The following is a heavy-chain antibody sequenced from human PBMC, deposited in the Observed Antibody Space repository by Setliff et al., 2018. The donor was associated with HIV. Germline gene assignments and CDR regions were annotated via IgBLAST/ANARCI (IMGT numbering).Heavy chain of an antibody. CDR3: ARGRHGLGLDV. Sequence: PSETLSLTCAVSGYSISTAYYWSWVRQPAGKGLEWIGRAYISESSHYNPSLKSRVTISVDTSKDQFSLKLNSVTAADTAVYYCARGRHGLGLDVWGQGTLVTVSS. J-gene: IGHJ4*02. D-gene: IGHD3-10*01. CDR1: GYSISTAYY. V-gene: IGHV4-61*02. CDR2: AYISESS.